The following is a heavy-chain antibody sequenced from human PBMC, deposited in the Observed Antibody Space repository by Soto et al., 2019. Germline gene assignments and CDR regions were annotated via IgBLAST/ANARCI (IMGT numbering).Heavy chain of an antibody. CDR2: IYHSGGT. J-gene: IGHJ5*02. CDR1: GGSISSGGYS. CDR3: ARDSLTGNWFDP. D-gene: IGHD2-8*02. V-gene: IGHV4-30-2*06. Sequence: QLQLQESGSGLVKPSQTLSLTCAVSGGSISSGGYSWNWIRQLPGKGLEWIGYIYHSGGTLYNPSLKSRVTISVDKSRIQFSLTLTSVTAADTAVYSCARDSLTGNWFDPWGQGTLVTVSS.